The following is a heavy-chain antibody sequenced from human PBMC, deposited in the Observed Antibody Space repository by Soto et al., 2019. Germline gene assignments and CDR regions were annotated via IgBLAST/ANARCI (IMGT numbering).Heavy chain of an antibody. Sequence: QVQLQESGPGLVKPSQTLSLTCLVSGASVSGDGSYCSWIRQHPGKGLEFIGYIYNSGSTYSNPSLENRVAISIDTSKNQFSLRLSSVTAADSAVYFCARDLGSEQWFFDNWGQGILVTVSS. D-gene: IGHD6-19*01. V-gene: IGHV4-31*03. CDR3: ARDLGSEQWFFDN. J-gene: IGHJ4*02. CDR2: IYNSGST. CDR1: GASVSGDGSY.